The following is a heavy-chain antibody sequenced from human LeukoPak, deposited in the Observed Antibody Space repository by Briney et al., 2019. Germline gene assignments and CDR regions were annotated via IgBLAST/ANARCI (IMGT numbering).Heavy chain of an antibody. CDR1: GFTFDDYA. CDR3: AKDGTYYYDSSGYWGYFDY. V-gene: IGHV3-9*01. Sequence: SGGSLRLSCAAPGFTFDDYAMHWVRQAPGKGLEWVSGISWNSGSIGYADSVKGRFTISRDNAKNSLYLQMNSLRAEDTALYYCAKDGTYYYDSSGYWGYFDYWGQGTLVTVSS. D-gene: IGHD3-22*01. J-gene: IGHJ4*02. CDR2: ISWNSGSI.